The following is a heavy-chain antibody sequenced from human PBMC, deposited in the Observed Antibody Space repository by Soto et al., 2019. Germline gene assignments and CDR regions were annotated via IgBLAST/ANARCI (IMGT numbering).Heavy chain of an antibody. J-gene: IGHJ4*02. CDR3: ARGHLNWNYGLFDY. V-gene: IGHV1-2*04. D-gene: IGHD1-7*01. CDR2: INPNSGGT. CDR1: GYTFTGYY. Sequence: ASVKVSCKASGYTFTGYYMHWVRQAPGQGLEWMGWINPNSGGTNYAQKFQGWVTMTRDTSISTAYMELSRLRSDDTAVYYCARGHLNWNYGLFDYWGQGTLVTVSS.